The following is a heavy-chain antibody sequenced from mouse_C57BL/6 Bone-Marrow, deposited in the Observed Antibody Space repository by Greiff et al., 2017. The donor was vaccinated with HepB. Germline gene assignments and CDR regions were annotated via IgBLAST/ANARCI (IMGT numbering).Heavy chain of an antibody. D-gene: IGHD2-3*01. CDR2: ISSGSSTI. CDR1: GFTFSDYG. J-gene: IGHJ4*01. V-gene: IGHV5-17*01. CDR3: ARFYDYYAMDY. Sequence: EMKLVESGGGLVKPGGSLKLSCAASGFTFSDYGMHWVRQAPEKGLEWVAYISSGSSTIYYADTVKGRFTISRDNAKNTLFLQMTSLRSEDTAMYYCARFYDYYAMDYWGQGTSVTVSS.